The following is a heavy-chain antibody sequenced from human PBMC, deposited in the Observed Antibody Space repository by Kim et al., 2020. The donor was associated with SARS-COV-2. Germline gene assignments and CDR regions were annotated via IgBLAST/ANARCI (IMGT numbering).Heavy chain of an antibody. J-gene: IGHJ1*01. CDR3: AKDRDYGGEYVQH. V-gene: IGHV3-23*01. Sequence: YADIVKGRFTISRDNSKHTLYLQMNSLRAEDTAVYYCAKDRDYGGEYVQHWGQGTLVTVSS. D-gene: IGHD4-17*01.